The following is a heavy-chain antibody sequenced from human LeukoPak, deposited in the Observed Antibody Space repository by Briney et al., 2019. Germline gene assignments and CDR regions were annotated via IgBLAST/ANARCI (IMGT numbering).Heavy chain of an antibody. Sequence: PGGSLRLSCAASGFTFSTYWMNWFRQTPGKGLEWVAKIKADGGEKDHVASVKGRFTISRDNAKNSLYLQMNSLRADDTAIYYCARAGQLRYMDVWGKGTAVTVSS. CDR2: IKADGGEK. CDR1: GFTFSTYW. V-gene: IGHV3-7*01. CDR3: ARAGQLRYMDV. J-gene: IGHJ6*03.